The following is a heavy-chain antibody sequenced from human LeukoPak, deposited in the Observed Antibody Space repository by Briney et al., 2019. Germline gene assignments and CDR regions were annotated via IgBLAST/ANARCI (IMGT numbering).Heavy chain of an antibody. J-gene: IGHJ5*02. D-gene: IGHD1-26*01. CDR1: GGSISSSSYY. CDR2: IYYSGST. Sequence: SETLSLTCTVSGGSISSSSYYWGWIRQPPGKGLEWIGSIYYSGSTYYNPSLKSRVTISVDTSKNQFSLKLSSVTAADTAVYYCARGLGIVGAWGQGTLVTVSS. CDR3: ARGLGIVGA. V-gene: IGHV4-39*07.